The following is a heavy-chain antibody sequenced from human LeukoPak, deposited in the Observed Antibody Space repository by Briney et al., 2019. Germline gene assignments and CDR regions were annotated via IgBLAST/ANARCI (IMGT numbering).Heavy chain of an antibody. V-gene: IGHV4-39*01. CDR1: GGSISSSSYY. J-gene: IGHJ5*02. Sequence: PSETLSLTCTVSGGSISSSSYYWGWIRQPPGKGLEWIGSINYSGSTYYNPSLKSRVTISVDTSKNQFSLQLSSVTAADTAVYYCARQYYYDSSGPGGFDPWAREPWSPSPQ. D-gene: IGHD3-22*01. CDR3: ARQYYYDSSGPGGFDP. CDR2: INYSGST.